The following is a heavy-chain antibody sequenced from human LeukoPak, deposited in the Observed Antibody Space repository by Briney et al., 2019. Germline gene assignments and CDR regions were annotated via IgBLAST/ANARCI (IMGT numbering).Heavy chain of an antibody. CDR3: ARDQLVGVVVVPAAYISYYYYYYMDV. J-gene: IGHJ6*03. V-gene: IGHV3-30*02. CDR2: IRYDVENK. Sequence: PGGSLRLSCAASGFTFNSYGMHWVRQAPGKGLECVAFIRYDVENKYYADSVKGRFTISRDNSKNSLYLQMNSLRAEDTAVYYCARDQLVGVVVVPAAYISYYYYYYMDVWGKGTTVTVSS. D-gene: IGHD2-2*01. CDR1: GFTFNSYG.